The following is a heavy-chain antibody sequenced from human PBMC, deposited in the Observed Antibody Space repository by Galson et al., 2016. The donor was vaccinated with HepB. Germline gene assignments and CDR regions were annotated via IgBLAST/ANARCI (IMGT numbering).Heavy chain of an antibody. V-gene: IGHV1-18*01. D-gene: IGHD2/OR15-2a*01. CDR3: ARNNIVSVARATISYYDY. J-gene: IGHJ4*02. CDR1: GYTLNNYA. CDR2: VSAYIGNT. Sequence: SVKVSCKASGYTLNNYAINWVRQAPGQGLEWMGWVSAYIGNTNYAQNLQNRVTLTTDTSTNTAYMALRSLRSDDTAVYYCARNNIVSVARATISYYDYWGPGTLVTVSS.